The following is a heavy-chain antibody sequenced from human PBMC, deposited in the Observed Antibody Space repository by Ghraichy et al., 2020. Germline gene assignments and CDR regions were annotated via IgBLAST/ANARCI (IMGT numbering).Heavy chain of an antibody. CDR1: GYSFTSYW. CDR3: VEQQLATGAAFDI. J-gene: IGHJ3*02. D-gene: IGHD6-13*01. V-gene: IGHV5-51*01. Sequence: GESLNISCKGSGYSFTSYWIGWVRQMPGKGLEWMGIIYPGDSDTRYSPSFQGQVTISADKSNSTAYLQWSSLKASDTAMYYCVEQQLATGAAFDIWGQGTMVTVSS. CDR2: IYPGDSDT.